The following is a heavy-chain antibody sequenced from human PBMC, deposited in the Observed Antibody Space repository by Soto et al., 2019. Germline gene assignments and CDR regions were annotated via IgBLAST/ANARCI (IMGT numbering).Heavy chain of an antibody. CDR2: IWYDGSNK. D-gene: IGHD2-2*01. CDR1: GFTFSSYG. J-gene: IGHJ5*02. Sequence: QVQLVESGGGVVQPGRSLRLSCAASGFTFSSYGMHWVRQAPGKGLEWVAVIWYDGSNKYYADSVKGRFTISRDNSKNTLYLQMNSLRAEDTAVYYCARDREGYCSSISCSLFDPWGQGTLVTVSS. CDR3: ARDREGYCSSISCSLFDP. V-gene: IGHV3-33*01.